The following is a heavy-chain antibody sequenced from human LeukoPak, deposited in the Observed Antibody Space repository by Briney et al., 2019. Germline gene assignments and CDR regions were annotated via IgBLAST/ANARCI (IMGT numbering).Heavy chain of an antibody. V-gene: IGHV4-4*03. CDR2: IHRSGST. CDR1: LDSTTSNF. J-gene: IGHJ4*02. Sequence: PETLSLTCTVSLDSTTSNFWSWVRQPPGKGLEWIGEIHRSGSTNYNPSLQSRVTISIDRSKNQIALELSSVTAADTAVYYCAREIVGGFNPGAYWGQGTLVTVSS. CDR3: AREIVGGFNPGAY. D-gene: IGHD1-14*01.